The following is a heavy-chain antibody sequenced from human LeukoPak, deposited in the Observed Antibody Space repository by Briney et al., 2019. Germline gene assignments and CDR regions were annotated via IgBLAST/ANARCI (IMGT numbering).Heavy chain of an antibody. D-gene: IGHD4-17*01. J-gene: IGHJ1*01. Sequence: GGSLRLSCAASGFTFSSYAMHWVRQAPGKGLEWVAVISYDGSNKYYADSVKGRFTISRDNSKNTLYLQMNSLRAEDTAVYYCVPNPTVGDFQHWGQGTLVTVSS. CDR3: VPNPTVGDFQH. CDR2: ISYDGSNK. V-gene: IGHV3-30-3*01. CDR1: GFTFSSYA.